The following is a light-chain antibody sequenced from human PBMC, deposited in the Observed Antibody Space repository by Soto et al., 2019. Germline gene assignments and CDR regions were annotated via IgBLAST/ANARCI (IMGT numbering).Light chain of an antibody. Sequence: QSVLTQPASVSGSPGQSITISCTGTSGDIGSYNRVSWYQQHPGKAPKLIIYEATKRPSGISDRFSGSKSGFTASLTISGLRAEDEADYYCCSLEGSNALVLFGGGTKLTVL. CDR1: SGDIGSYNR. J-gene: IGLJ2*01. CDR3: CSLEGSNALVL. CDR2: EAT. V-gene: IGLV2-23*01.